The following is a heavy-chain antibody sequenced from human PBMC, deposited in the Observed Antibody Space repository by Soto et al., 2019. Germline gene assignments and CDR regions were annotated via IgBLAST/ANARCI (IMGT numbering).Heavy chain of an antibody. V-gene: IGHV1-69*02. D-gene: IGHD1-7*01. CDR3: ARAPRGNYNDLTFDY. CDR1: GGTFSSYT. CDR2: IIPILGIA. Sequence: SVKVSCKASGGTFSSYTISWVRQAPGQGLEWMGRIIPILGIANYAQKFQGRVTITADKSTSTAYMELSSLRSEDTAVYYCARAPRGNYNDLTFDYWAQRTLVTVSS. J-gene: IGHJ4*02.